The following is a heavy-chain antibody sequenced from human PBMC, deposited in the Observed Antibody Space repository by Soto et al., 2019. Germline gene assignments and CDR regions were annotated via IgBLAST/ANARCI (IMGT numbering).Heavy chain of an antibody. CDR3: ARVSIALEYATTPFDY. CDR1: GYSFTTYG. Sequence: HVQLVQSGAEVRKPGASVKVSCKASGYSFTTYGIAWVRQAPGQGLEWMGWISGSSGNMNDAQKVQDRVTMTTDASTSTAYLDLRSLRSDDTAVYYCARVSIALEYATTPFDYWGQGTLVTVAS. J-gene: IGHJ4*02. CDR2: ISGSSGNM. D-gene: IGHD2-2*01. V-gene: IGHV1-18*04.